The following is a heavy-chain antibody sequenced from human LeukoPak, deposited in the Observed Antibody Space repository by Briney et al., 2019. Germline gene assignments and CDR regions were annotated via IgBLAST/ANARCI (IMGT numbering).Heavy chain of an antibody. CDR1: GYYFTGYY. D-gene: IGHD6-13*01. CDR3: ARPKAAAGTIGAFDI. CDR2: INPNNGGT. Sequence: GASVKVSCKASGYYFTGYYMHWVRQAPGQGLEWMGWINPNNGGTNYAQKFQGRVTMTRDTSNSTAHMELSSLTSDDTAVYYCARPKAAAGTIGAFDIWGQGTMVTVSS. V-gene: IGHV1-2*02. J-gene: IGHJ3*02.